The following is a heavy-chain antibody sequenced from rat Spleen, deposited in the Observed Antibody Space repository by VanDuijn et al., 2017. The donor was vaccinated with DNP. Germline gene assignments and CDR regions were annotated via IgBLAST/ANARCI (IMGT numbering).Heavy chain of an antibody. CDR3: ATGDTIVTMGFAY. D-gene: IGHD1-3*01. CDR2: ISTNGGTT. CDR1: GFTFSTFP. Sequence: EVQLLEFGGGLVQPGRSMKLSCAASGFTFSTFPMAWVRQAPTKGLEGVASISTNGGTTYYRDSVKGRYTISRDNAKNILNLQMDSLRSEDTATYYCATGDTIVTMGFAYWGQGTLVTVSS. J-gene: IGHJ3*01. V-gene: IGHV5-46*01.